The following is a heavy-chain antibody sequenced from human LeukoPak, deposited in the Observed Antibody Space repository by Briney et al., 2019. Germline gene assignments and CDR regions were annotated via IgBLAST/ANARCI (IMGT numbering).Heavy chain of an antibody. CDR2: INPNSGGT. Sequence: ASVKVSCKASGYTFTGYYMHWVRQAPGQGLEWMGWINPNSGGTNYAQKFQGRVTMTRDTSISTAYMELSRLRSEDTAVYYCARGMGYSSPRFDYWGQGTLVTVSS. D-gene: IGHD6-13*01. J-gene: IGHJ4*02. CDR1: GYTFTGYY. CDR3: ARGMGYSSPRFDY. V-gene: IGHV1-2*02.